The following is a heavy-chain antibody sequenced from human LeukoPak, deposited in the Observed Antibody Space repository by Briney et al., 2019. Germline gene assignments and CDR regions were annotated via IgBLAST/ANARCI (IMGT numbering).Heavy chain of an antibody. V-gene: IGHV1-18*01. Sequence: GASVKVSCKASGYTFTSHGISWVRQAPGQGLGWMGWISAYNGNTNYAQKLQGRVTMTTDTSTSTAYMELRSLRSDDTAVYYCARVLGVRGVIRYYFDYWGQGTLVTVSS. D-gene: IGHD3-10*01. CDR3: ARVLGVRGVIRYYFDY. J-gene: IGHJ4*02. CDR1: GYTFTSHG. CDR2: ISAYNGNT.